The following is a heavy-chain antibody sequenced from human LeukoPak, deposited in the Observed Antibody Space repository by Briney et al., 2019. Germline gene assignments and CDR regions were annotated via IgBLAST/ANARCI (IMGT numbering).Heavy chain of an antibody. J-gene: IGHJ4*02. Sequence: ASVKVSCKASGYTFTNYHIAWVRQAPGQGLEWMGGIIPIFGTANYAQKFQGRVTITADESTSTAYMELSSLRSEDTAVYYCARDWVTAPFDYWGQGTLVTVSS. D-gene: IGHD2-21*02. CDR2: IIPIFGTA. CDR1: GYTFTNYH. V-gene: IGHV1-69*13. CDR3: ARDWVTAPFDY.